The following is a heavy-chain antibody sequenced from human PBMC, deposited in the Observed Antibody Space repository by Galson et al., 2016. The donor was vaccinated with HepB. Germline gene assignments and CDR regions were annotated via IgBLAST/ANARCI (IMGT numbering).Heavy chain of an antibody. CDR3: AKEAAAGWGGFDC. J-gene: IGHJ4*02. CDR1: GGSINSYY. CDR2: ISSSGSS. Sequence: ETLSLTCSVSGGSINSYYWSWIRQPPGKGLEWIGYISSSGSSNYNPSLTSRVTISVDTPKNQFSLRLTSVTAADTAVYYCAKEAAAGWGGFDCWGQGTLVTVSS. D-gene: IGHD6-13*01. V-gene: IGHV4-59*08.